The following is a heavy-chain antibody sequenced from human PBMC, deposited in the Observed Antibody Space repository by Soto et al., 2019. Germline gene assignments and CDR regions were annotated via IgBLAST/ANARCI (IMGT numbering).Heavy chain of an antibody. J-gene: IGHJ6*02. CDR2: INPSGGST. V-gene: IGHV1-46*01. CDR3: ARELLLDYGDSHYYYGMDL. Sequence: ASVKVSCKASGYTFTSYYMHWVRQAPGQGLEWMGIINPSGGSTSYAQKFQGRVTMTRDTSTSTVYMELSSLRSEDTAVYYCARELLLDYGDSHYYYGMDLWGQETTVTGSS. CDR1: GYTFTSYY. D-gene: IGHD4-17*01.